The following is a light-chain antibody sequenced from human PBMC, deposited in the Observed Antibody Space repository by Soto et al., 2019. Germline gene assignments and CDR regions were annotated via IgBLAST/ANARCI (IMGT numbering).Light chain of an antibody. CDR1: QSVSSNY. V-gene: IGKV3-20*01. Sequence: EIVLTQSPGTLSLSLWERATLSCRASQSVSSNYLAWYQQKPGQAPRLLIYGASSRASGVPSLCSGGGAGADFPLTSSRLDPEDFAVYYCQQYGSSPITFGQGTRLEIK. J-gene: IGKJ5*01. CDR2: GAS. CDR3: QQYGSSPIT.